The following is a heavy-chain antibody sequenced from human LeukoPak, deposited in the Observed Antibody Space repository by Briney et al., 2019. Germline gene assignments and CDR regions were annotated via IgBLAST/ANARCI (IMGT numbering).Heavy chain of an antibody. V-gene: IGHV1-46*01. CDR1: GYTFTSYY. J-gene: IGHJ6*03. CDR3: ARVFPRVTMVRGDYYYYYMDV. D-gene: IGHD3-10*01. CDR2: INPSGGST. Sequence: ASVKVSCKASGYTFTSYYMHWVRQAPGQGLEWMGIINPSGGSTSYAQKFQGRVTMTRDTSTSTVYMELSSLRSDDTAVYYCARVFPRVTMVRGDYYYYYMDVWGKGTTVTVSS.